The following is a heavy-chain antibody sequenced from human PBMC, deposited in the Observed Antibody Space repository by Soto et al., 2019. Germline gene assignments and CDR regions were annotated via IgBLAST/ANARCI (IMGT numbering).Heavy chain of an antibody. V-gene: IGHV1-8*01. J-gene: IGHJ5*02. Sequence: ASVKVSCKASGYRFTNNDVSWVRQATGQGLEWMGWMNPGSGDTGYAQKFQGRVTMTRDISIATAYMELSSLRSDDTAIYYCARMATFGSLNWFDTWGQGTLVTVSS. CDR1: GYRFTNND. D-gene: IGHD3-16*01. CDR2: MNPGSGDT. CDR3: ARMATFGSLNWFDT.